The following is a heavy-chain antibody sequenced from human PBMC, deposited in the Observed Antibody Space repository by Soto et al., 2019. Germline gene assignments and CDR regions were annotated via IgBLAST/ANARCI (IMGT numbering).Heavy chain of an antibody. D-gene: IGHD2-8*02. CDR3: ARGDYGTGGYPFPYFDY. Sequence: HEHLVQSGAEVKRPGASLKVSCKASGYSFTGYYIHWVRQAPGQGLEWMGWINPDSGATNYAQNFQSRVTLTSDTPISTASMDLTSLTSDDTAVYYCARGDYGTGGYPFPYFDYWGQGTLVIVSS. J-gene: IGHJ4*02. CDR1: GYSFTGYY. CDR2: INPDSGAT. V-gene: IGHV1-2*02.